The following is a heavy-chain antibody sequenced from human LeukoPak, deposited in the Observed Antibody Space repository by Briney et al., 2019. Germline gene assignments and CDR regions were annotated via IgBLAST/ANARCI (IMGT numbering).Heavy chain of an antibody. V-gene: IGHV3-74*01. D-gene: IGHD1-14*01. CDR2: INPGGSSI. CDR3: ARSNQADDY. Sequence: PGRSLRLSCAASGFTFSSYWMPWFRQVPGKGLVWVARINPGGSSITYADSVKGRFTISRDNAKNTLYLQMDSLRAEDTGVYYCARSNQADDYWGQGTLVTVSS. J-gene: IGHJ4*02. CDR1: GFTFSSYW.